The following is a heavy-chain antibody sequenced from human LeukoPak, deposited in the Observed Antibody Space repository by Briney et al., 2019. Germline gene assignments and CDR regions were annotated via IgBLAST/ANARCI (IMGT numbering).Heavy chain of an antibody. V-gene: IGHV4-59*01. CDR1: GGSISSYY. J-gene: IGHJ3*02. D-gene: IGHD3-22*01. CDR2: IYYSGST. Sequence: SETLSLTCTVSGGSISSYYWSWIRQPPGKGLEWIGYIYYSGSTNYNPSLKSRVTISVDTSKNQFSLKLSSVTAADTAVYYCARGLSRASSSTYYYDSSGYYSDAFDIWGQGTMVTVSS. CDR3: ARGLSRASSSTYYYDSSGYYSDAFDI.